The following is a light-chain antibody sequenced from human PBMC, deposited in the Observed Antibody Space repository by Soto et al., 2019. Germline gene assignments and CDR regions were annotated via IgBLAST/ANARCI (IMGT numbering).Light chain of an antibody. CDR2: DAS. CDR1: QGVGRF. CDR3: QQRGGWPLT. Sequence: EIVLTQSPATLSLSPGERAALSCRASQGVGRFLAWYQQKPGQAPRLLIYDASNRATGIPARFSGSGSGTDFALAINNLDPEDFAVYYCQQRGGWPLTFGGGTKVEIK. J-gene: IGKJ4*01. V-gene: IGKV3-11*01.